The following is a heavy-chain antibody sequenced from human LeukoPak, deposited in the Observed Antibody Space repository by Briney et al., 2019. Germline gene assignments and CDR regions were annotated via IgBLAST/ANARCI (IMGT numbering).Heavy chain of an antibody. D-gene: IGHD6-19*01. Sequence: GRSLRLPCAASGFTFSSYGMHWVRQAPGKGLEWVAVISYDGSNKYYADSVKGRLTIPRDNSKNTLYLQMNSLRAEDTAVYYCAKEIAVAGTRWFDPWGQGTLVTVSS. J-gene: IGHJ5*02. CDR1: GFTFSSYG. V-gene: IGHV3-30*18. CDR3: AKEIAVAGTRWFDP. CDR2: ISYDGSNK.